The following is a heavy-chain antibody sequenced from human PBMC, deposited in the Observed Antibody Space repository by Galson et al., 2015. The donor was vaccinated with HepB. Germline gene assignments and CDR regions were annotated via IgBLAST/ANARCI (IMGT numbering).Heavy chain of an antibody. CDR2: VSATGGST. V-gene: IGHV3-23*01. Sequence: SLRLSCAVSGFTFSSYAMSWVRQAPGKGLEWVSTVSATGGSTYYADSVKGRFTISRDNSKNTLYLQMSSLRAEDTAVYYCAKAQRSRIATMVRGIIRPFDAFDIWGHGTMVTVSS. CDR1: GFTFSSYA. CDR3: AKAQRSRIATMVRGIIRPFDAFDI. J-gene: IGHJ3*02. D-gene: IGHD3-10*01.